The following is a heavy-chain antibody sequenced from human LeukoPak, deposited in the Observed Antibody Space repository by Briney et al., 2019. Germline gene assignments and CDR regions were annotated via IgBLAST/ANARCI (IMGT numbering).Heavy chain of an antibody. D-gene: IGHD6-6*01. V-gene: IGHV4-34*01. J-gene: IGHJ2*01. CDR2: INHSGST. CDR3: ARAVSIAARGRGAVWYFDL. Sequence: PGGSLRLSCAASGFTFSSYAMSWIRQPPGKGLEWIGEINHSGSTNYNPSLKSRVTISVDTSKNQFSLKLSSVTAADTAVYYCARAVSIAARGRGAVWYFDLWGRGTLVTVSS. CDR1: GFTFSSYA.